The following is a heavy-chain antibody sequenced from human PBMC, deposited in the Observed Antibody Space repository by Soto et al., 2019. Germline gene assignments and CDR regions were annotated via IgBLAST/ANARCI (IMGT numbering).Heavy chain of an antibody. CDR3: AREGAGPGKYSSGYADDFDI. CDR1: GGSVSSTSHY. J-gene: IGHJ3*02. V-gene: IGHV4-61*01. CDR2: IYYSGST. Sequence: PSETLSLTCTVSGGSVSSTSHYWSWIRQPPGKGLEWIGYIYYSGSTNYNPSLKSRVTISVDTSKNQFSLKLSSVTAADTAVYYCAREGAGPGKYSSGYADDFDIWGQEKIVTVSS. D-gene: IGHD3-22*01.